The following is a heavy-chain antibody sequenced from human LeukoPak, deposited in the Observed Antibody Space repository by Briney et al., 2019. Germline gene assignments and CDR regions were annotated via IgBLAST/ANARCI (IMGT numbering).Heavy chain of an antibody. CDR2: IWNDGSDE. CDR3: TFEIGRSQGAFDI. J-gene: IGHJ3*02. Sequence: GRSLRLSCAASGFIFSRYAMPWVRQTPGKGLEWVAAIWNDGSDENYADSVKGRFTISSDNSKNTLYLQMNSLRAEDTAVYYCTFEIGRSQGAFDIWGQGTMITVYS. V-gene: IGHV3-33*01. D-gene: IGHD1-26*01. CDR1: GFIFSRYA.